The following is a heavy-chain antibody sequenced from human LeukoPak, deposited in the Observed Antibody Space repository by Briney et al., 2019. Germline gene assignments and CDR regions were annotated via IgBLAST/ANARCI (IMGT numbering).Heavy chain of an antibody. Sequence: PSETLSLTCAVSGGSISSNNWWGWVRQPPGKGLEWIGEIYHSGSPNYNPSLKSRVTISVDTSKNQFSLKLSSVTAADTAVYYCARDRGPYSGYDSYYFDYWGQGTLVTVSS. V-gene: IGHV4-4*02. CDR3: ARDRGPYSGYDSYYFDY. CDR1: GGSISSNNW. J-gene: IGHJ4*02. D-gene: IGHD5-12*01. CDR2: IYHSGSP.